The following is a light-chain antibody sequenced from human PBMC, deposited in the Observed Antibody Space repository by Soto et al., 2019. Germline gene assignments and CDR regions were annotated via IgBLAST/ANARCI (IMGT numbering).Light chain of an antibody. V-gene: IGKV3-20*01. CDR3: QQYCSSIFT. Sequence: EIVLTQSPGTLSLSPGERATLSCRASQSVSSSYLAWYQQKPGQAPRLLIYGASSKATGIPDRFSGSGSGTDFTLTLSRLEPDDFAVYYCQQYCSSIFTFVPGTKVDIK. CDR1: QSVSSSY. J-gene: IGKJ3*01. CDR2: GAS.